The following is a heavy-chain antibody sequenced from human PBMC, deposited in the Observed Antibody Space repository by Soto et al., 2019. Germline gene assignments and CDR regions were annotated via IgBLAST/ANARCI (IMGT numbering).Heavy chain of an antibody. D-gene: IGHD1-26*01. V-gene: IGHV1-18*04. CDR1: GYTFSNFS. CDR2: ITPYNGNA. CDR3: ARARMYSGAYHDY. Sequence: QVQLVQSGPEVESPGASVKVSCKASGYTFSNFSINWVRQAPGQGLEWMGWITPYNGNANYAQKHQDRLTITTDTSTNTSYLELRSLRSDDTAVYFCARARMYSGAYHDYWGQGTLVTVSS. J-gene: IGHJ4*02.